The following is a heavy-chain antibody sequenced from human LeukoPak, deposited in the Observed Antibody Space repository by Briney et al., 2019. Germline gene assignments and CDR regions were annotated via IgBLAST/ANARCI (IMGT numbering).Heavy chain of an antibody. J-gene: IGHJ6*02. CDR3: ARKYIVVVPAAIQRPYYYYGMDV. CDR1: GFTFSSYW. V-gene: IGHV3-7*01. D-gene: IGHD2-2*01. CDR2: INHNGNVN. Sequence: PGGSLRLSCAASGFTFSSYWMNWARQAPGKGLEWVASINHNGNVNYYVDSVKGRFTISRDNAKNSLYLQMNSLRDEDTAVYYCARKYIVVVPAAIQRPYYYYGMDVWGQGTTVTVSS.